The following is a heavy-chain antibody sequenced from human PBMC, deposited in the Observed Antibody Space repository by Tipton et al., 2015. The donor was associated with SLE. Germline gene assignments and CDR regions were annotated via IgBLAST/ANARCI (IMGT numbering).Heavy chain of an antibody. Sequence: RSLRLSCEVSGFTFSSFGMHWVRQAPGKGLEWVAVISYDGSNKYSADSVKGRVTISRDNSKNTMYLQMNSLRTEDTAVYYCAKDLRRKVGSWFYYYYGMDVWGQGTTVTVSS. D-gene: IGHD6-13*01. CDR2: ISYDGSNK. CDR3: AKDLRRKVGSWFYYYYGMDV. J-gene: IGHJ6*02. V-gene: IGHV3-30*18. CDR1: GFTFSSFG.